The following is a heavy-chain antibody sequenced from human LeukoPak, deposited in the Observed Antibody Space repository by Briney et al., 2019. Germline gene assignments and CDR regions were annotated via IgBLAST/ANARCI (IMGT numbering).Heavy chain of an antibody. J-gene: IGHJ4*02. CDR1: GGSISSSNYY. V-gene: IGHV4-39*01. D-gene: IGHD1-26*01. Sequence: SETLSLTCTVSGGSISSSNYYWAWIRQPPGKGLKYIGTFYYRGSTYYNPSLKSRATISVDTSKNQFSLRLSSVTAADTAVYYCVRIMVGGTNYFDYWGQGTLVTVSA. CDR3: VRIMVGGTNYFDY. CDR2: FYYRGST.